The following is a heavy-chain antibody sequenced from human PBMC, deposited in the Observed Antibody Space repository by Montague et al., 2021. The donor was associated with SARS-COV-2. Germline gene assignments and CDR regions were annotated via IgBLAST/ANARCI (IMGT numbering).Heavy chain of an antibody. Sequence: SETLSLTCTVSGGSITNYYWTWIRQSPGGGLEWIGYIYYSATTNYNPSLKSRVTVSIDTSKNQFSLSLSSVTAADSAVYYCARLRRGTYYVSFDPWGQGALVSVSS. CDR3: ARLRRGTYYVSFDP. CDR2: IYYSATT. CDR1: GGSITNYY. J-gene: IGHJ5*02. D-gene: IGHD1-26*01. V-gene: IGHV4-59*12.